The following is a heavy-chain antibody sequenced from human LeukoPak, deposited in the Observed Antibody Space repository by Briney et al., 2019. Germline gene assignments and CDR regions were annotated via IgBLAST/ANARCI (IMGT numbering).Heavy chain of an antibody. V-gene: IGHV3-21*01. J-gene: IGHJ6*02. CDR2: ISSSSSYI. CDR3: ASRGYSGYDDYYGMDV. CDR1: GFTFSSYS. D-gene: IGHD5-12*01. Sequence: GGSLRLSCAASGFTFSSYSMNWVRQAPGKGLEWVSSISSSSSYIYYAASVKGRFTISRDNAKNSLYLQMNSLRAEDTAVYYCASRGYSGYDDYYGMDVWGQGTTVTVSS.